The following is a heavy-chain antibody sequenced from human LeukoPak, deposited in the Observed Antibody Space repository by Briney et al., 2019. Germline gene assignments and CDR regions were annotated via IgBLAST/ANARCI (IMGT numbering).Heavy chain of an antibody. D-gene: IGHD6-13*01. CDR3: AREIAAAGEFDY. CDR1: GFTVRRNY. Sequence: PGGSLRLSCVASGFTVRRNYMSWVRQAPGKGLEWVSIIYSDGNTYYADSVKGRFTISRDISKNTLYLQMNSLRAEDTALYHCAREIAAAGEFDYWGQGTLVTVSP. V-gene: IGHV3-66*01. CDR2: IYSDGNT. J-gene: IGHJ4*02.